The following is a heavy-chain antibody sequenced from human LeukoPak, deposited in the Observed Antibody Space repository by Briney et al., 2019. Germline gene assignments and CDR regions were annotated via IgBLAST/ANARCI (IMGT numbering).Heavy chain of an antibody. D-gene: IGHD5-18*01. CDR1: GYTFTGYF. V-gene: IGHV1-2*02. Sequence: ASVKVSCKASGYTFTGYFMHWVRQAPGQGLEWMGWINPNSGGTNYAQKFQGRVTMTRDTSISTAYMELSSLRSDDTAVYYCGRGGIQLWFLVDYWGQGTLVTVSS. CDR2: INPNSGGT. CDR3: GRGGIQLWFLVDY. J-gene: IGHJ4*02.